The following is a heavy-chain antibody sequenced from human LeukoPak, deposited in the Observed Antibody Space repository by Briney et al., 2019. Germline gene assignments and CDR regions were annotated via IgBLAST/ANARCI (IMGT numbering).Heavy chain of an antibody. D-gene: IGHD6-19*01. V-gene: IGHV4-39*01. CDR2: IDYSGST. Sequence: PSETLSLTCTVSGGSISSSSYYWGWIRQPPGKGLEWIGSIDYSGSTYYNPSLKSRVTISVDTSKNQFSLKLSSVTAADTAVYYCARISWAVAGTPDYWGQGTLVTVSS. CDR3: ARISWAVAGTPDY. CDR1: GGSISSSSYY. J-gene: IGHJ4*02.